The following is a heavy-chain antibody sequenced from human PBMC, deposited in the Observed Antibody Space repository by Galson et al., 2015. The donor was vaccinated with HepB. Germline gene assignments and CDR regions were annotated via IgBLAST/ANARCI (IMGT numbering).Heavy chain of an antibody. Sequence: SVKVSCKASGYTFTSYGISWVRQAPGQGLEWMGWISAYNGNTNYAQKLQGRVTMTTDTSTSTAYMELRSLRSDDTAVYYCARVFEGYSYYYYMDVWGKGTTVTVSS. D-gene: IGHD3-10*02. CDR1: GYTFTSYG. CDR3: ARVFEGYSYYYYMDV. J-gene: IGHJ6*03. V-gene: IGHV1-18*01. CDR2: ISAYNGNT.